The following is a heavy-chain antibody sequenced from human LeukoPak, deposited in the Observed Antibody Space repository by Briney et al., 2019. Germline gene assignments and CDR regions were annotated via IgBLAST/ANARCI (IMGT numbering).Heavy chain of an antibody. CDR2: IIPIFGTA. D-gene: IGHD3-22*01. J-gene: IGHJ6*03. V-gene: IGHV1-69*05. Sequence: EASVKVSCKASGGTFSSYAISWVRQAPGQGLEWMGRIIPIFGTANYAQKFQGRVTITTDESTSTAYMELSSLRSEDTAVYYCARAQGYYDSSGYFTYYYMDVWGKGTTVTVSS. CDR1: GGTFSSYA. CDR3: ARAQGYYDSSGYFTYYYMDV.